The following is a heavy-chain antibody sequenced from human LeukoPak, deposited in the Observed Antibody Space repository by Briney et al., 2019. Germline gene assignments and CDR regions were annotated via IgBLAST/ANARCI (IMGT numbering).Heavy chain of an antibody. CDR2: IYPGDSDT. V-gene: IGHV5-51*01. CDR1: GYSLTSYW. Sequence: GESLKISCKGSGYSLTSYWIGWVRQMPGKGLEWMGIIYPGDSDTRYSPSFQGQVTISADKSISTAYLQWSSLKASDTAMYYCARESPIAAAAADYWGQGTLVTVSS. D-gene: IGHD6-13*01. J-gene: IGHJ4*02. CDR3: ARESPIAAAAADY.